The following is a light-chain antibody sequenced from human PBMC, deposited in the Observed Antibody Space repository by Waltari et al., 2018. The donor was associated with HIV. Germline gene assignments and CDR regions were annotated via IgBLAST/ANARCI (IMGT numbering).Light chain of an antibody. CDR3: QSYDSSLSGSFV. Sequence: QSVLTQPPSVSGAPGQRVTISCTGSRPHIGAGYAVHWFQQLPGTAPKLLIYAADNRPSGVPDRFSGSKSGTSASLAITGLQAEDEADYYCQSYDSSLSGSFVFGTGTKVTVL. CDR2: AAD. J-gene: IGLJ1*01. V-gene: IGLV1-40*01. CDR1: RPHIGAGYA.